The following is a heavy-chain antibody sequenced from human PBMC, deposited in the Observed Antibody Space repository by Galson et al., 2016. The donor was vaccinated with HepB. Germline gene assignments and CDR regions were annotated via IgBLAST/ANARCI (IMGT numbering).Heavy chain of an antibody. CDR3: VRLRKAAADANRRGSVY. CDR1: GDSISNVGRH. V-gene: IGHV4-39*01. CDR2: IHSSGTS. J-gene: IGHJ4*02. Sequence: EPLSLTCTVSGDSISNVGRHWGWFRQSPEMGLEYIGSIHSSGTSDYNPSLPSRVTVSADISRNQFFLSLTSVTAADTAIYYCVRLRKAAADANRRGSVYWGQGTRVTVSS. D-gene: IGHD6-13*01.